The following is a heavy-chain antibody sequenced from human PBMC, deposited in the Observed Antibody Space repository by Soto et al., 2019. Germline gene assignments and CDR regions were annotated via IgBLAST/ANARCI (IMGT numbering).Heavy chain of an antibody. D-gene: IGHD3-22*01. CDR1: GYTFTSYD. Sequence: QVQLVKSGAEVKKPGASVKVSCKASGYTFTSYDINWVRQATGQGLEWMGWMNPNSGNTGYAQKFQGRVTMTRNTSKSTAYMELSSLRSEDTAVYYCARRTYDSSGYYLAFLFDYWGQGTLVTVSS. CDR2: MNPNSGNT. V-gene: IGHV1-8*01. CDR3: ARRTYDSSGYYLAFLFDY. J-gene: IGHJ4*02.